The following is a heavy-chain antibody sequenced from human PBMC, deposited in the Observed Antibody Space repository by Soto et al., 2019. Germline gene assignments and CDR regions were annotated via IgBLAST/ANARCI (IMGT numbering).Heavy chain of an antibody. CDR1: GYTFTRYY. CDR2: INPSGGST. V-gene: IGHV1-46*01. J-gene: IGHJ6*02. Sequence: ASVKVSCMASGYTFTRYYIHWVRQAPGQGLGWMGIINPSGGSTSDEQKFQGRVTMTRDTSTSTVYMALSSLRSEDTAVYYWARARGGDIVVVPAATYYYCYGMDVWSQGTTVTVSS. CDR3: ARARGGDIVVVPAATYYYCYGMDV. D-gene: IGHD2-2*01.